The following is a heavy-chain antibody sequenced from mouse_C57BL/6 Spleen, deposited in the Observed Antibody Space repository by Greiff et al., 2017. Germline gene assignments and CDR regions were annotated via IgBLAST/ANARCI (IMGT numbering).Heavy chain of an antibody. V-gene: IGHV1-64*01. CDR2: IHPNSGST. D-gene: IGHD2-4*01. CDR1: GYTFTSYW. CDR3: ARIDYDGFAY. J-gene: IGHJ3*01. Sequence: QVQLQQPGAELVKPGASVKLSCKASGYTFTSYWMHWVQQRPGQGLEWIGMIHPNSGSTNDNEKFKSKDTMTVDKSSSTAYMQLSSLTSEDSAVYYCARIDYDGFAYWGQGTLVTVSA.